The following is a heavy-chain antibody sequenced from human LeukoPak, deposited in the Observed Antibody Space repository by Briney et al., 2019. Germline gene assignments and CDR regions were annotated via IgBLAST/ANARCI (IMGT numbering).Heavy chain of an antibody. CDR2: IYYTGST. CDR1: GDSISSGGFY. Sequence: SETLSLTCSVSGDSISSGGFYWNWIRQHPGKGLEWIGYIYYTGSTYYNPSLTSRVTISVDTSKNQFSLKLTSVTAADTAVYYCARTPYYYDSSGYYCDSWGQGTLVTVSS. CDR3: ARTPYYYDSSGYYCDS. V-gene: IGHV4-31*03. D-gene: IGHD3-22*01. J-gene: IGHJ5*01.